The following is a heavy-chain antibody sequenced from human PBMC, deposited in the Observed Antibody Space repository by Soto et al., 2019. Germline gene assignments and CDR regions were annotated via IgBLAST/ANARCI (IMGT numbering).Heavy chain of an antibody. CDR2: IYSSGST. V-gene: IGHV4-59*01. CDR1: GGSITNYY. D-gene: IGHD5-18*01. CDR3: ARDHPHSYGIYYFDY. J-gene: IGHJ4*02. Sequence: QVQLQESGPGLVKPSETLSLTCTVSGGSITNYYWSWIRQPPGKGLEWIGYIYSSGSTNYNPSLKSRVTISADMSKNQVSLKLTSVTAADTAVYYCARDHPHSYGIYYFDYWGQGTLVTVSS.